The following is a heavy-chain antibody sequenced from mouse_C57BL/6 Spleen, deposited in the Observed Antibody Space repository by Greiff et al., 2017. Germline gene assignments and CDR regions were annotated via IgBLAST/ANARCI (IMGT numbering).Heavy chain of an antibody. V-gene: IGHV5-6*01. CDR2: ISSGGSYT. CDR3: ARQAYVNGGAMDD. Sequence: EVQVVESGGDLVKPGGSLKLSCAASGFTFSSYGMSWVRQTPDKRLEWVATISSGGSYTYYPDSVKGRFTISRDNAKNTLYLQMSSLKSEDTAMYYCARQAYVNGGAMDDWGQGTSVTVSS. J-gene: IGHJ4*01. D-gene: IGHD6-5*01. CDR1: GFTFSSYG.